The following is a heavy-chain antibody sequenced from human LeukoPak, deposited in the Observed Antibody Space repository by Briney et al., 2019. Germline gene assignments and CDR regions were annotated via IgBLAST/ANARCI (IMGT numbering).Heavy chain of an antibody. Sequence: GGSLRLSCAASGFTFSSYAMSWVRQAPGKGLEWVSAISGSGGSTYYADSVKGRFTISRDNSKNTLYLQMNSLRAEDTAVYYCAKTTYYDFWGGYPFDYWGQGTLVTVSS. CDR3: AKTTYYDFWGGYPFDY. V-gene: IGHV3-23*01. CDR1: GFTFSSYA. J-gene: IGHJ4*02. D-gene: IGHD3-3*01. CDR2: ISGSGGST.